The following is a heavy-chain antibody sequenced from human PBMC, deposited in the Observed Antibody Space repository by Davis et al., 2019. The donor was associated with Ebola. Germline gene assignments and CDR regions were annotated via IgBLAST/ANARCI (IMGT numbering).Heavy chain of an antibody. CDR3: ARDRYSDGRGHFFEQSH. CDR2: IIPVFGIP. J-gene: IGHJ4*02. D-gene: IGHD3-22*01. CDR1: GCTFSSYG. Sequence: SVKVSCKASGCTFSSYGISWVRQAPGQGLDWMGGIIPVFGIPKYAQKFQGRVTITADESTSTAYMELSSLRSEDTAVYYCARDRYSDGRGHFFEQSHWGQGTLVTVSS. V-gene: IGHV1-69*13.